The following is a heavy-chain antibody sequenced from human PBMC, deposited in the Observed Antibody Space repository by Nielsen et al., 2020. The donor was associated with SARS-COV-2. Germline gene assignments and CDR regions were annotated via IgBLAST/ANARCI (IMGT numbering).Heavy chain of an antibody. CDR2: IKQDGSEK. CDR3: AREESIAAARWYYYYMDV. V-gene: IGHV3-7*03. Sequence: GGSLRLSCAASGFTFSSYWMSWVRQAPGKGLEWVANIKQDGSEKYYVDSVKGRFTISRDNAKNSLYLQMNSLRAEDTAVYYCAREESIAAARWYYYYMDVWGKGTTVTVSS. CDR1: GFTFSSYW. J-gene: IGHJ6*03. D-gene: IGHD6-13*01.